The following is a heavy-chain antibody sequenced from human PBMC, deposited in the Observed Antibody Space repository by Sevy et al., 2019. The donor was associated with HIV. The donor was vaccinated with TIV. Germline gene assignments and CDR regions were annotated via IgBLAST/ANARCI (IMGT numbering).Heavy chain of an antibody. CDR1: GFTFSSYA. CDR2: ISGSGGST. Sequence: GGSLRLSCAASGFTFSSYAMSWVRQAPGKGLEWVSAISGSGGSTYYADSVKGRFTISRDNSKNTLYLQMNSLRAEDTAVYYCAKGNGNNYYHYYYYMDVWGKGTTVTVSS. D-gene: IGHD1-1*01. V-gene: IGHV3-23*01. J-gene: IGHJ6*03. CDR3: AKGNGNNYYHYYYYMDV.